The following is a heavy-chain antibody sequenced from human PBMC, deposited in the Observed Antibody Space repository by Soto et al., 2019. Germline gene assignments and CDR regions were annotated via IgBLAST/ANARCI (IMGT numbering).Heavy chain of an antibody. J-gene: IGHJ3*02. V-gene: IGHV3-23*01. D-gene: IGHD3-9*01. CDR2: ISGGGFNT. CDR3: ATTEGLRYFPGAFDI. Sequence: GGSLILSCAGPWVSFYNFFMSSGRPAPGKGLEWVSSISGGGFNTYYADSVKGRFTISRDNSKNTLYLQMNSLRAEDTAVYYCATTEGLRYFPGAFDIWGQGTMVTVSS. CDR1: WVSFYNFF.